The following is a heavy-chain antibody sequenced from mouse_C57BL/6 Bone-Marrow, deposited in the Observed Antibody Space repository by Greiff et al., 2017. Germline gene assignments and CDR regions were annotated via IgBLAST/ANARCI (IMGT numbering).Heavy chain of an antibody. D-gene: IGHD1-1*01. J-gene: IGHJ2*01. V-gene: IGHV5-4*01. Sequence: EVQLVESGGGLVKPGGSLKLSCAASGFTFSSYAMSWVRQTPEKRLEWVATISDGGSYTYYPDNVKGRFTISRDNAKNNLYLQMSHLKSEDTAMYYCARDANYYGSSWYYFDYWGQGTTLTVSS. CDR3: ARDANYYGSSWYYFDY. CDR1: GFTFSSYA. CDR2: ISDGGSYT.